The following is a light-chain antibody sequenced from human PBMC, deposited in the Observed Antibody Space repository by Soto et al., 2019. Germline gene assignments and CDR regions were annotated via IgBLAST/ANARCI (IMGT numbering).Light chain of an antibody. CDR3: QQTYNSPLT. CDR2: AAS. J-gene: IGKJ5*01. CDR1: QIISTS. V-gene: IGKV1-39*01. Sequence: DIQMTQSPSSLSASVGDRVTITCLASQIISTSLAWYQQQPGKAPKLLIYAASSLQSGVPSRCSGSGSGTHFTLTITSLQPEDSATYYCQQTYNSPLTFGQGTRLQIK.